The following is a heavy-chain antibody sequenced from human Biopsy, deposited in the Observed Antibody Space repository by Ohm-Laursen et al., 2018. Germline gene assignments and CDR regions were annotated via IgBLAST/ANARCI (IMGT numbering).Heavy chain of an antibody. D-gene: IGHD3-22*01. V-gene: IGHV4-39*01. CDR1: GDSISSSSYF. J-gene: IGHJ5*02. CDR2: IFYRGST. Sequence: SDTLSLTCAVSGDSISSSSYFWGWIRQPPGKGLEWIGSIFYRGSTHYKPSLKSRVNISVDTSKNQFSLKLNSVTAADTAVYYCARDYDTSGYYYVSWGQGTLVTVS. CDR3: ARDYDTSGYYYVS.